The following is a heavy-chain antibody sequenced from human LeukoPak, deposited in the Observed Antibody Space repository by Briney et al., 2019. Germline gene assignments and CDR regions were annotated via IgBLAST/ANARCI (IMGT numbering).Heavy chain of an antibody. CDR1: GFTFSSYW. V-gene: IGHV3-74*01. D-gene: IGHD3-3*01. CDR2: INSDGSFT. J-gene: IGHJ4*02. CDR3: SRGSGEFDY. Sequence: GGSLRLSCVASGFTFSSYWMHWVRQAPGKGLEWVSRINSDGSFTSYEDSVKGRFTISRDNAKNTLYLRMDSLRADDTAVYYCSRGSGEFDYWGQGTLVTVSS.